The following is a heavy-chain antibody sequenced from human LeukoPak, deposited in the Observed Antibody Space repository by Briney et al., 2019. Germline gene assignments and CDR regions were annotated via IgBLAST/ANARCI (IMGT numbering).Heavy chain of an antibody. CDR2: ISGDGGTT. V-gene: IGHV3-43*02. Sequence: GGSLRLSCAASGLPLHDYAMHWVRQAPGKGLEWVALISGDGGTTYYADSVKGRFTISRDNSKTSLYLQMNSLRTEDTAFYYCAKGQSSGIPYFNYWGQGTLVTVSS. D-gene: IGHD3-22*01. CDR3: AKGQSSGIPYFNY. CDR1: GLPLHDYA. J-gene: IGHJ4*02.